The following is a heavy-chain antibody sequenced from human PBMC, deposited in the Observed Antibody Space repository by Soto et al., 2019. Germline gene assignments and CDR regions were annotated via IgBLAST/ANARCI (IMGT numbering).Heavy chain of an antibody. J-gene: IGHJ5*02. CDR2: INHSGST. CDR3: ARGRYYGSGSYNNWFDP. D-gene: IGHD3-10*01. CDR1: GGSFSGYY. Sequence: QVQLQQWGAGLLKPSETLSLTCAVYGGSFSGYYWSWIRQPPGKGLEWIGEINHSGSTNYNPSLKSRVTISVDTSKNQFSLKLSSVIAADTAVYYCARGRYYGSGSYNNWFDPWGQGTLVTVSS. V-gene: IGHV4-34*01.